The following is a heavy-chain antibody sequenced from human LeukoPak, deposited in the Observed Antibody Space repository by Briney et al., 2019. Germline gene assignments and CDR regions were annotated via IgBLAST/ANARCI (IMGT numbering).Heavy chain of an antibody. Sequence: SETLSLTCAVYGGSFSGYYWSWIRQPPGKGLEWIGEINHSGSTNYNPSLKSRVTISVDTSKNQFSLKLSSVTAADTAVYYCAREKSPWGRYYYYYYGMDVWRQGTTVTVSS. CDR2: INHSGST. D-gene: IGHD3-16*01. CDR3: AREKSPWGRYYYYYYGMDV. V-gene: IGHV4-34*01. J-gene: IGHJ6*02. CDR1: GGSFSGYY.